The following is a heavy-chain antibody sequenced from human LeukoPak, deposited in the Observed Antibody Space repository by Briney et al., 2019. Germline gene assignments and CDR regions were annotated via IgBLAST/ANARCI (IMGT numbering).Heavy chain of an antibody. D-gene: IGHD3-10*01. CDR3: ARDGPITNYFGN. V-gene: IGHV3-66*01. Sequence: QPGGSLRLSCAVSGFTVSSNDMSWVRQAPGKGLEWVSVIYSGGSTYYADSVKGRFTISRDNSKNTLYLQMNSLRGEDTAVYYCARDGPITNYFGNWGQGTLVTVS. J-gene: IGHJ4*02. CDR1: GFTVSSND. CDR2: IYSGGST.